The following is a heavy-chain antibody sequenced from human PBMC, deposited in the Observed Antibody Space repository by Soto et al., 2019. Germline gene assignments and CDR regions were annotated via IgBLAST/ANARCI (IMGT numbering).Heavy chain of an antibody. J-gene: IGHJ6*02. Sequence: SETMSDSCPVSEGNIISYCWRWILQPTGKGLEWIGYIYYSGSTNYKPSLKSRVTITVDTSKNQFSLKLSSVTAADTAVYYCARHGGGEDYVWGSYRYTKTLYGMDVWGQGTTVTVSS. D-gene: IGHD3-16*02. CDR3: ARHGGGEDYVWGSYRYTKTLYGMDV. CDR1: EGNIISYC. CDR2: IYYSGST. V-gene: IGHV4-59*08.